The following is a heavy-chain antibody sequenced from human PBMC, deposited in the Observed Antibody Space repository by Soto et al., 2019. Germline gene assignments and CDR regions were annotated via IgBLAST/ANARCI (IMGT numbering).Heavy chain of an antibody. CDR3: ARDLRVRLPHFGNWFDP. V-gene: IGHV4-30-4*01. CDR2: IYYSGST. Sequence: SETLSLTCTVSGGSISSGDYYWSWIRQPPGKGLEWIGYIYYSGSTYYNPSLKSRVTISVDTSKNQFSLKLSSVTAADTAVYYCARDLRVRLPHFGNWFDPWGQGTLVTVSS. CDR1: GGSISSGDYY. J-gene: IGHJ5*02. D-gene: IGHD3-16*01.